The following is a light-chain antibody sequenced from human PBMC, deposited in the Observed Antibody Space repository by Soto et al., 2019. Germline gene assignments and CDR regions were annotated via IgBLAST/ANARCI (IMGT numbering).Light chain of an antibody. J-gene: IGKJ1*01. CDR2: KAS. Sequence: DIQLTQSPSTLSASVGDRVTITCRASQSISNWLAWYQQKLGKAPRLLIYKASTLESGVPSRFSGSGSGTEFTITISSLQPDDFATYYCQQYDTYPSTWTFGQGTKVDVK. V-gene: IGKV1-5*03. CDR3: QQYDTYPSTWT. CDR1: QSISNW.